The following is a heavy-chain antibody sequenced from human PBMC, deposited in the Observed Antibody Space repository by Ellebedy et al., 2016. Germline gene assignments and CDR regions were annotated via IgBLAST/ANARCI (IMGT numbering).Heavy chain of an antibody. Sequence: GGSLRLSCAASGFTFISYAMTWVRQAPGKGMEWVSTISVGGDQTYYPDSVKGRFTISRDNSKSTVYLQMNSLRADDTAVYFCAKAMTRFFFDYWGHGTLVTVSS. D-gene: IGHD2-21*02. CDR2: ISVGGDQT. J-gene: IGHJ4*01. CDR1: GFTFISYA. V-gene: IGHV3-23*01. CDR3: AKAMTRFFFDY.